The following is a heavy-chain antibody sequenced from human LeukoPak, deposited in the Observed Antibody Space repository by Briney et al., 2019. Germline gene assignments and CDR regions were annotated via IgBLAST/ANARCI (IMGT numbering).Heavy chain of an antibody. CDR2: IIPIFGTA. CDR1: GGTFSSYA. V-gene: IGHV1-69*13. Sequence: SVKVSCKASGGTFSSYAISWVRQAPGQGLEWMGGIIPIFGTANYAQKFQGRVTITADESTGTAYMELSSLRSEDTAVYYCAREVTPDYGMDVWGQGTTVTVSS. J-gene: IGHJ6*02. CDR3: AREVTPDYGMDV. D-gene: IGHD4-23*01.